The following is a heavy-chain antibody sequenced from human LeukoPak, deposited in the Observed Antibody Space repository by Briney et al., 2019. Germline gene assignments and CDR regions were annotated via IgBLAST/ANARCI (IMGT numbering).Heavy chain of an antibody. CDR3: ARDKSGWQGYYYYYMDV. D-gene: IGHD6-19*01. Sequence: GGSLRLSCAASEFTFSSYSMNWVRQAPGKGLEWVSSISSSSSYIYYADSVKGRFTISRDNAKNSLYLQMNSLRAEDTAVYYCARDKSGWQGYYYYYMDVWGKGTTVTVSS. J-gene: IGHJ6*03. V-gene: IGHV3-21*01. CDR2: ISSSSSYI. CDR1: EFTFSSYS.